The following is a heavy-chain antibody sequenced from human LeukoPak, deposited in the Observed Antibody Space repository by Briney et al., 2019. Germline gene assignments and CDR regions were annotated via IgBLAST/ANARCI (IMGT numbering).Heavy chain of an antibody. D-gene: IGHD2-21*01. CDR1: GGSFSGYY. V-gene: IGHV4-34*01. J-gene: IGHJ4*02. Sequence: SETLSLTCAVYGGSFSGYYWSWIRQPPGKGLEWIGEISHSGSTNYNPSLKSRVTISVDTSKNQFSLKLSSVTAADTAVYYCARARRLARTRSYYFDYWGQGTLVTVSS. CDR2: ISHSGST. CDR3: ARARRLARTRSYYFDY.